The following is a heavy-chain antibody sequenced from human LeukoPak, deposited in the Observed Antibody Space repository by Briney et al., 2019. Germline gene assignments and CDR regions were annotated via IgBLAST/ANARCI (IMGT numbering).Heavy chain of an antibody. Sequence: GGSLRLSCAASGFTFSGYSMNWVRQAPGKGLVWLSYISGSGSIIYYAGSVKGRFTISRDNAKNSLYLQMNSLRDEDTAVYYCARGDASGWSYWGQGTLVTVSS. CDR3: ARGDASGWSY. CDR1: GFTFSGYS. D-gene: IGHD6-19*01. V-gene: IGHV3-48*02. J-gene: IGHJ4*02. CDR2: ISGSGSII.